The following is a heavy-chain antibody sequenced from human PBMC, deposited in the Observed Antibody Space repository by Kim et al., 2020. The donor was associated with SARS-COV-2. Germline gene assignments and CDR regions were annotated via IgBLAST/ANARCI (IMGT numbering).Heavy chain of an antibody. D-gene: IGHD3-16*01. CDR2: ISHNSKWI. CDR1: GFTFSTYS. Sequence: GGSLRLSCAASGFTFSTYSLNWVRQTPGKGLEWVSSISHNSKWIYYAESVKGRFTISRDNAKNSLYLQMNSLRADDAAMYYCARGGGAAFGWFDPWGKGT. J-gene: IGHJ5*02. V-gene: IGHV3-21*01. CDR3: ARGGGAAFGWFDP.